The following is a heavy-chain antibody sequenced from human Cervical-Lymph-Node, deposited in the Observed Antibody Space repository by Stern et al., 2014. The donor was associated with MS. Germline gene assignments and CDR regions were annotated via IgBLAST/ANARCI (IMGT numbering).Heavy chain of an antibody. V-gene: IGHV3-73*01. CDR1: GFTLSGSA. J-gene: IGHJ4*02. CDR2: IRSKANSYAT. CDR3: TRSMIVVAFDY. D-gene: IGHD3-22*01. Sequence: VQLVESGGGLVQPGGSLKLSCAASGFTLSGSAMHWVRQAPGKGLEWVGRIRSKANSYATAYAASVKGRFTISRDDSKNMAYLQMNSLKTEDTAVYYCTRSMIVVAFDYWGQGALVTVSS.